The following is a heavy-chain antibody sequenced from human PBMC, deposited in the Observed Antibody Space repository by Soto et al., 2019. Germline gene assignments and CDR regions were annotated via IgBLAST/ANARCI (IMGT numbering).Heavy chain of an antibody. CDR1: GFTFSSYE. V-gene: IGHV3-48*03. J-gene: IGHJ6*02. Sequence: GGSLRLSCAASGFTFSSYEMNWVRQAPGKGLEWVSYISSSGNTMFYADSVKGRFTISRDNAKDSLYLHMNNLRDEDTAVYYCARGNTIFGVAKIGFGMDVWGQGTTVTVSS. CDR3: ARGNTIFGVAKIGFGMDV. CDR2: ISSSGNTM. D-gene: IGHD3-3*01.